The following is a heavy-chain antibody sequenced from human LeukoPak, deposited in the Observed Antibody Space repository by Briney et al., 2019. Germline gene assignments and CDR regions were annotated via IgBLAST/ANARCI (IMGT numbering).Heavy chain of an antibody. CDR1: GGSFSGYY. J-gene: IGHJ6*03. D-gene: IGHD3-10*01. CDR3: ARHGYVEVRGVMSFYYCYYMDV. V-gene: IGHV4-34*01. Sequence: PSETLSLSCAVYGGSFSGYYRSWIRQPPGKGLEWIGEINHSGSTNYDASLKSRVTISVDTSKNQFSLKLSTLTAADTAVYYCARHGYVEVRGVMSFYYCYYMDVWGKGTTVTISS. CDR2: INHSGST.